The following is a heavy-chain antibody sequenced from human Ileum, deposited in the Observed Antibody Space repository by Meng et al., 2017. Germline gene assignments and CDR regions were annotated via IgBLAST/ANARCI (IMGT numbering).Heavy chain of an antibody. Sequence: VQLQESGPGLVKPSGTLSPTCAVSGGSISSSIWWRWVRQPPEKGLEWIGEIHHSGTTNYSPSLKSRLTISVDKSKNQFSLKLQSVTAADTAVYFCARGVVSGSHYNTYWGQGIPVTVSS. V-gene: IGHV4-4*02. CDR3: ARGVVSGSHYNTY. D-gene: IGHD3-10*01. CDR1: GGSISSSIW. J-gene: IGHJ4*02. CDR2: IHHSGTT.